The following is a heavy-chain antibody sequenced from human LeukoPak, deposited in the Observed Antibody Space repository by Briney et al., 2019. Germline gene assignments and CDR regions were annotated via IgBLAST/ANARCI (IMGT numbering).Heavy chain of an antibody. CDR1: GYTFTGYY. CDR2: INPNSGGT. CDR3: ARDLGPPYSSGWYWY. J-gene: IGHJ4*02. D-gene: IGHD6-13*01. V-gene: IGHV1-2*06. Sequence: ASVKVSCKASGYTFTGYYMHWVRQAPGQGLEWMGRINPNSGGTNYAQKFQGRVTMTRDTSISTAYMELSRLRSDDTAVHYCARDLGPPYSSGWYWYWGQGTLVTVSS.